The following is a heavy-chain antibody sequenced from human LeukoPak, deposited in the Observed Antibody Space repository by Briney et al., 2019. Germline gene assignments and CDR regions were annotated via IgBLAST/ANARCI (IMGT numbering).Heavy chain of an antibody. J-gene: IGHJ4*02. V-gene: IGHV1-46*01. D-gene: IGHD3-22*01. CDR1: GYTFTSYY. CDR2: INPRDGSK. CDR3: ARDVDSSGYQLDY. Sequence: ASVKVSCKASGYTFTSYYMHWVRQAPGQGLEWMGIINPRDGSKSYAQKFQGRVTRNRDTSTSTVYVELSSLRSEDTAVYYCARDVDSSGYQLDYWGQGTLVTVSS.